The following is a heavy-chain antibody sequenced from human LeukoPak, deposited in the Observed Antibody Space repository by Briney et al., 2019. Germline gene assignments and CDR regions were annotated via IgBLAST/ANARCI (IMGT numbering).Heavy chain of an antibody. CDR3: AREGFFYMDL. Sequence: GGSLRLSCAASGFTFSSYSMNWVRQAPGKGLEWVAKIKEDGTNKYYMGSMRGRFTISRDNAKNSLYLQMDSLGVEDTAIYYCAREGFFYMDLWGKGTTVTVSS. V-gene: IGHV3-7*01. D-gene: IGHD3-3*01. CDR1: GFTFSSYS. J-gene: IGHJ6*03. CDR2: IKEDGTNK.